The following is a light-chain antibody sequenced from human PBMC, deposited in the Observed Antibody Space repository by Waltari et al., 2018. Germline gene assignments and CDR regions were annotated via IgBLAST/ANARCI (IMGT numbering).Light chain of an antibody. CDR2: DVA. CDR3: SAYRGSFTLV. CDR1: RTDIGASDN. V-gene: IGLV2-14*03. J-gene: IGLJ3*02. Sequence: QSALPQPAPVSGSPGQATTISCTGTRTDIGASDNVFWYQQPPGKAPKLMIYDVAKRPSGVSNRFSGSKSGYTASLTISGLQAEDEADYHCSAYRGSFTLVFGGGTKVTVL.